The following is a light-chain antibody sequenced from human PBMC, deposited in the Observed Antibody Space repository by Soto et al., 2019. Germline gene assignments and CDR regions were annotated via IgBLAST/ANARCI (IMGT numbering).Light chain of an antibody. J-gene: IGKJ2*01. Sequence: EIVLTQSPGTLSLSPGERATLSCRASQSVSSIYLAWYQQKPGQAPRLLIYGESSRATGIPDRFSGSGSGTDFTLTISRLEPEDFAMYYCQQYGNSPYTFGQGTNLEIK. V-gene: IGKV3-20*01. CDR3: QQYGNSPYT. CDR2: GES. CDR1: QSVSSIY.